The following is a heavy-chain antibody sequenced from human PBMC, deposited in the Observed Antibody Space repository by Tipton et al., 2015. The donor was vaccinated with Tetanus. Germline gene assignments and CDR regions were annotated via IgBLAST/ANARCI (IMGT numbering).Heavy chain of an antibody. D-gene: IGHD3-10*01. J-gene: IGHJ5*01. CDR3: ARSHGSGGLLWFDS. CDR2: IFHTGGT. CDR1: GGSINNGAYT. Sequence: TLSLTCTVSGGSINNGAYTWSWIRQSPGKGLEWIGYIFHTGGTYYNPSLKSRVTISVDGPKNQFSLNLESVTAADTAVYYCARSHGSGGLLWFDSWGQGTLGTVSS. V-gene: IGHV4-30-2*06.